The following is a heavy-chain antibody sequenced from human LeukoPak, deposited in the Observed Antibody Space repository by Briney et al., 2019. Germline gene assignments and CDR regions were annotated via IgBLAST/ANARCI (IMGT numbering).Heavy chain of an antibody. D-gene: IGHD1-26*01. Sequence: SEALSLTRAVSGASLNDYHWCWIRPPPGKALEGIGHTHYSGSTTYNPSLKSRVTTSVDTSKNQFSLNLNSVTAADTAVYYCARGPREGAWYFDLWGRGTLVTVSS. CDR3: ARGPREGAWYFDL. J-gene: IGHJ2*01. V-gene: IGHV4-59*01. CDR1: GASLNDYH. CDR2: THYSGST.